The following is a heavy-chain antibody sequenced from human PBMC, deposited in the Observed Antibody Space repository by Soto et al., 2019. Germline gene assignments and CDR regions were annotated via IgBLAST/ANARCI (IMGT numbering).Heavy chain of an antibody. V-gene: IGHV3-7*05. J-gene: IGHJ3*02. CDR1: GFTLSAYW. Sequence: EVQLEESGGDLVQPGGSLRLSCAASGFTLSAYWMTWVRQAPGKGLEWVANINRDGSKKSYLDSGRGRFTISRDNVGNSLYLQMDSLRADDTALSYCARDVSPGSSSLYLDAFDIWGQGTMVTVSS. D-gene: IGHD6-13*01. CDR3: ARDVSPGSSSLYLDAFDI. CDR2: INRDGSKK.